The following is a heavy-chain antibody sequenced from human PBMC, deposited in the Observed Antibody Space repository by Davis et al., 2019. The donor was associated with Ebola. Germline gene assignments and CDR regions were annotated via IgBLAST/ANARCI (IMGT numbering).Heavy chain of an antibody. J-gene: IGHJ4*02. D-gene: IGHD1-26*01. CDR3: ARGGRGYYFDY. CDR2: IYSGGST. CDR1: GFTVNSNY. Sequence: GESLKISCATSGFTVNSNYMSWVRQAPGKGLEWVSLIYSGGSTYYADSVKGRFTLSRDNSKNTLYLQMNSLRAEDTAVYYCARGGRGYYFDYWGQGTLVTVSS. V-gene: IGHV3-66*01.